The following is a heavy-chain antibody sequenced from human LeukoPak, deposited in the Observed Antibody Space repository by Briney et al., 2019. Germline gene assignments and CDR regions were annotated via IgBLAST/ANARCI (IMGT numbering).Heavy chain of an antibody. J-gene: IGHJ3*02. Sequence: PSETLSLTCTVSGYSISSGYYWGWIRQPPGKGLEWIGSIYHGGSTYYNPSLKSRVTISVDTSKNQFSLKLSSVTAADTAVYYCARDDAFDIWGQGTMVTVSS. CDR2: IYHGGST. V-gene: IGHV4-38-2*02. CDR3: ARDDAFDI. CDR1: GYSISSGYY.